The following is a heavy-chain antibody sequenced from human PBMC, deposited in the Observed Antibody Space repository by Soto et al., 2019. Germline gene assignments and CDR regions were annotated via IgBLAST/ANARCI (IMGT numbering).Heavy chain of an antibody. J-gene: IGHJ4*02. CDR2: INHSGST. CDR1: GGAVRSYS. D-gene: IGHD6-19*01. CDR3: ARRSSGWSKGDY. V-gene: IGHV4-34*01. Sequence: QALTSTVDGGAVRSYSSHLILQPPGKGLEWIGEINHSGSTPYNPSLKSRVTISVDTSKNQFSLKLSSVTAADTAVYYCARRSSGWSKGDYWGQGTLVTVSS.